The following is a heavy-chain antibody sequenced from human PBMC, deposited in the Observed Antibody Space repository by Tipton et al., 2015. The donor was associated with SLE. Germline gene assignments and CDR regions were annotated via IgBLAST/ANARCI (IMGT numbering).Heavy chain of an antibody. D-gene: IGHD2-8*01. CDR3: ARSTGSNGDEHNCDS. CDR1: GDSVSSKSAA. V-gene: IGHV6-1*01. CDR2: TYSRSQRYN. Sequence: GLVKPSQTLSLTCVISGDSVSSKSAAWNWLRQSPSRGLEWLGRTYSRSQRYNDYAASGRSRITINADTSKNLFSLQLNSVTSEDAAVYDGARSTGSNGDEHNCDSWGQGTLVTVSS. J-gene: IGHJ4*02.